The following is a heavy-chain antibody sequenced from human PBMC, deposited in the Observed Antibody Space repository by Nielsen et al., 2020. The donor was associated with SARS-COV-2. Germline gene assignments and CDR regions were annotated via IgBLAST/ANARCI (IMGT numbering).Heavy chain of an antibody. CDR1: GYTFTGYY. J-gene: IGHJ4*02. Sequence: ASVKVSCKASGYTFTGYYMHWVRQAPGQGLEWMGRINPNSGGTNYAQKFQGRVTMTRDTSISTAYMKLSRLRSDDTAVYYCARAGYYGSGKFDYWGQGTLVTVSS. CDR3: ARAGYYGSGKFDY. D-gene: IGHD3-10*01. V-gene: IGHV1-2*06. CDR2: INPNSGGT.